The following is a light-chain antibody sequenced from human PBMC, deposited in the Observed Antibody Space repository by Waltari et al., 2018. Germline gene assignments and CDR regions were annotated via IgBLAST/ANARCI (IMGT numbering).Light chain of an antibody. CDR3: QEHNSYSPTYT. Sequence: DIQMTQSPSTLSASVGDRVTITCRASQSISDWLAWYQQEPGKVPKLLLYKASTLESGVPSRFSGSGFGTEFTLTISSLQPDDFATYYCQEHNSYSPTYTFGPGTKLEIK. CDR2: KAS. V-gene: IGKV1-5*03. CDR1: QSISDW. J-gene: IGKJ2*01.